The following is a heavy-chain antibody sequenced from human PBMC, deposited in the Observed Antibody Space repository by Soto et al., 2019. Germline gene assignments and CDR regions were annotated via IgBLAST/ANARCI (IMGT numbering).Heavy chain of an antibody. J-gene: IGHJ4*01. CDR1: GGSISSGGYY. V-gene: IGHV4-31*03. Sequence: QVQLQESGPGLVKPSQTLSLTCTISGGSISSGGYYWSRIRQHPGTGLEWIGYISYIGSTYYNPSLKTRVTISVDPSKHQFSLILNSVTAADTAVYYCARGVLDWGQGNLVTFSS. D-gene: IGHD6-6*01. CDR3: ARGVLD. CDR2: ISYIGST.